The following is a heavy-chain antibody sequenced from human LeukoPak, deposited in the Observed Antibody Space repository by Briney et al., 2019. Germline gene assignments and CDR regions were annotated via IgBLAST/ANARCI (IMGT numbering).Heavy chain of an antibody. J-gene: IGHJ6*02. CDR2: ISYDGSNK. CDR1: GFTFSSYA. CDR3: ARVGALRIYYYGMDV. V-gene: IGHV3-30-3*01. Sequence: PGGSLRLSCAASGFTFSSYAMHWVRQAPGKGLEWVAVISYDGSNKYYADSVKGRFTISRDNSKNTLYLQMNSLRAEDTAVYYCARVGALRIYYYGMDVWGQGTTVPVSS. D-gene: IGHD1-26*01.